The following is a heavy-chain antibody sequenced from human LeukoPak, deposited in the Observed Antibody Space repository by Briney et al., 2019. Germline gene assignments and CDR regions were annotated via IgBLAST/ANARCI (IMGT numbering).Heavy chain of an antibody. J-gene: IGHJ4*02. Sequence: GASVKVSCKASGYTFTGYYMHWVRQAPGQGLEWMGWINPNSGGTNYAQKFQGRVTMTRDTSISTVYMELSRLRSDDTAVYYCARGHPVGSYGDYGYWGQGTLVTVSS. CDR2: INPNSGGT. V-gene: IGHV1-2*02. CDR1: GYTFTGYY. CDR3: ARGHPVGSYGDYGY. D-gene: IGHD4-17*01.